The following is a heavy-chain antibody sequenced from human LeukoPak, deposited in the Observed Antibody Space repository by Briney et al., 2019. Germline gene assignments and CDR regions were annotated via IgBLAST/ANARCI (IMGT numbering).Heavy chain of an antibody. CDR1: GFTLSSYA. J-gene: IGHJ4*02. CDR3: AKAPVTTCRGAFCYPFDY. CDR2: ISDTGNT. D-gene: IGHD2-15*01. V-gene: IGHV3-23*01. Sequence: GGSLRLSCAASGFTLSSYAMSWVRQAPGKGLEWVSAISDTGNTYHADSVKGRFTISRDSSKNTLFLQMNRLRPEDAAVYYCAKAPVTTCRGAFCYPFDYWGLGTLVSVSS.